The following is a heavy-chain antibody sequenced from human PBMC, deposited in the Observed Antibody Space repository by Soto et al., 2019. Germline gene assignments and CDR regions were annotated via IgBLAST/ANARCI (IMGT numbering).Heavy chain of an antibody. D-gene: IGHD3-16*01. Sequence: GGSLRLSCAASGFTFSSYGMHWVRQAPGKGLEWVAVIWYDGSNKYYADSVKGRFTISRDNSKNTLYLQMNSLRAEDTAVYYCARTPLRLYSGLDYWGPGTLVTVYS. V-gene: IGHV3-33*01. J-gene: IGHJ4*02. CDR2: IWYDGSNK. CDR3: ARTPLRLYSGLDY. CDR1: GFTFSSYG.